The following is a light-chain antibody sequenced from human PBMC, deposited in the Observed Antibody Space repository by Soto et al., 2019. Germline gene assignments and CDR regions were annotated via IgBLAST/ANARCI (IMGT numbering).Light chain of an antibody. Sequence: EIVLTQSPGTLSLSPGERATLSCRASQSVTNNFLAWYQQKPGQAPWLLIYGASTRAAGVPDRFSGSGSGTDFTLTITRLEPEDFAVYYCQQYGRSPLLYTFGQGTKLGVK. V-gene: IGKV3-20*01. CDR2: GAS. J-gene: IGKJ2*01. CDR3: QQYGRSPLLYT. CDR1: QSVTNNF.